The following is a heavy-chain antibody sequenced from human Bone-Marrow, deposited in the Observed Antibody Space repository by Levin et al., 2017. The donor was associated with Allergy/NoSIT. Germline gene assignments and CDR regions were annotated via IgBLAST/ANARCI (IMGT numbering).Heavy chain of an antibody. V-gene: IGHV3-13*01. CDR2: IGTAGDT. CDR1: GFTFRGYD. J-gene: IGHJ4*02. Sequence: GGSLRLSCAVSGFTFRGYDFHWVRQVPGKRLEWVAGIGTAGDTYHADSVKGRFTISRQNARSSSDLQMNRLRAGDTAVYFCARAKSGLIDYWGQGTLVSVSS. CDR3: ARAKSGLIDY. D-gene: IGHD3-10*01.